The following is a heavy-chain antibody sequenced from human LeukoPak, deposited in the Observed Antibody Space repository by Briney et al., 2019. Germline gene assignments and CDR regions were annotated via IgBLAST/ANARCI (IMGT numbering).Heavy chain of an antibody. CDR1: GFTFSSYS. Sequence: GGSLRLSCAASGFTFSSYSMNWVRQAPGKGLEWVSSISSSSSYIYYADSVKGRFTISRDNAKNSLYLQMNSLRAEDTAVYYCAELGITMIGGVWGHGALVTVSS. V-gene: IGHV3-21*01. CDR3: AELGITMIGGV. CDR2: ISSSSSYI. D-gene: IGHD3-10*02. J-gene: IGHJ4*01.